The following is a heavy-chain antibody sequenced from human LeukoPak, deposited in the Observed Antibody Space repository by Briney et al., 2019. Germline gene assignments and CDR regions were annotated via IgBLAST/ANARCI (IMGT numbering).Heavy chain of an antibody. D-gene: IGHD3-22*01. J-gene: IGHJ6*02. CDR1: GFTFSSYS. Sequence: SGGSLRLSCAASGFTFSSYSMNWVRQAPGKGLEWVSSISSSSSYIYYADSVKGRFTISSDNAKNSLYLQMNSLRAEDTAVYYCARDGPDYYDSSGYYDRSDRTNGMDVWGQGTTVTVSS. CDR3: ARDGPDYYDSSGYYDRSDRTNGMDV. V-gene: IGHV3-21*01. CDR2: ISSSSSYI.